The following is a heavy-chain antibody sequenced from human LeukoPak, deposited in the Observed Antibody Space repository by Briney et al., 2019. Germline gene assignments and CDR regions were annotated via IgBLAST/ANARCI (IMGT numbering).Heavy chain of an antibody. Sequence: SVKVSCKASGYTFTGYYMHWVRQAPGQGLEWMGRIIPILGIANYAQKFQGRVTITADKSTSTAYMELSSLRSEDTAVYYCASVAKYCSSTSCYLLDLGYWGQGTLVTVSS. J-gene: IGHJ4*02. D-gene: IGHD2-2*01. CDR3: ASVAKYCSSTSCYLLDLGY. V-gene: IGHV1-69*02. CDR2: IIPILGIA. CDR1: GYTFTGYY.